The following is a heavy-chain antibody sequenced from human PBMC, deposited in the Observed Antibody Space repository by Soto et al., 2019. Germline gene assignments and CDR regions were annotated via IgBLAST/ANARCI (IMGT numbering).Heavy chain of an antibody. V-gene: IGHV4-34*01. CDR3: ARVTRSTSWARYMDV. CDR2: INHSGST. CDR1: GGSFSGYY. D-gene: IGHD2-2*01. Sequence: QVQLQQWGAGLLKPSETLSLTCAVYGGSFSGYYWSWIRQPPGKGLEWIGEINHSGSTNYNPSLKIRVTISVDTSKNQFSLKLSSVTAADTAVYYCARVTRSTSWARYMDVWGKGTTVTVSS. J-gene: IGHJ6*03.